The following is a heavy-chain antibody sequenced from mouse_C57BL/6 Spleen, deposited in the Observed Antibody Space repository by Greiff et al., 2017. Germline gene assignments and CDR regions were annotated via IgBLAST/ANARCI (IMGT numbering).Heavy chain of an antibody. V-gene: IGHV5-4*01. CDR2: ISDGGSYT. Sequence: DVQLVESGGGLVKPGGSLKLSCAASGFTFSSYAMSWVRQTPEKRLEWVATISDGGSYTYYPDNVKGRFTISRDNAKNNLYLQMSHLKSEDTAMYYCARDSLYDGYYGRGLGLEDDWGQGTTLTVSS. CDR3: ARDSLYDGYYGRGLGLEDD. J-gene: IGHJ2*01. D-gene: IGHD2-3*01. CDR1: GFTFSSYA.